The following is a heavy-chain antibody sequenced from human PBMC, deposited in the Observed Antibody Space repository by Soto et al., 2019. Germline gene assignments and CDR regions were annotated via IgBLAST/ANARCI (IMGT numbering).Heavy chain of an antibody. CDR1: GFTFTSSA. V-gene: IGHV1-58*01. J-gene: IGHJ6*02. CDR3: AADYYYYYGMDV. Sequence: SVKVSCKASGFTFTSSAVQWVRQARGQRLEWIGWIVVGSGNTNYAQKFQERVTITRDMSTSTAYMELSSLRSEDTTVYYCAADYYYYYGMDVWGQGTTVTVSS. CDR2: IVVGSGNT.